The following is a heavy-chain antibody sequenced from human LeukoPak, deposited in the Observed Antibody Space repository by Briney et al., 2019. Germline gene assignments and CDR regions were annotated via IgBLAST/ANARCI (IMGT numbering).Heavy chain of an antibody. Sequence: GGSLRLSCAASGFTFKSYSMTWVRQAPGKGLEWVSSISTTNNYIYYADSVKGRFTISRDNDENSLYLQMNSLRAEDSAVYYCAKDLAYCSGDCYPYPAFDCWGQGTLVTVSS. CDR2: ISTTNNYI. D-gene: IGHD2-21*02. V-gene: IGHV3-21*01. J-gene: IGHJ4*02. CDR3: AKDLAYCSGDCYPYPAFDC. CDR1: GFTFKSYS.